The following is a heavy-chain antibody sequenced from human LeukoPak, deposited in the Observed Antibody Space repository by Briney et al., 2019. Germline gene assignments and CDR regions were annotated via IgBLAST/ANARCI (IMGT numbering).Heavy chain of an antibody. CDR3: AELGITMIGGV. CDR1: GFTFSSNG. D-gene: IGHD3-10*02. Sequence: GGSLRLSCAASGFTFSSNGMSWGRKAQGQGQEWVSYISSSGSTIYYADSVKGRFTISRDNAKNSLYLQMNSLRAEDTAVYYCAELGITMIGGVWGKGTTVTISS. CDR2: ISSSGSTI. J-gene: IGHJ6*04. V-gene: IGHV3-48*04.